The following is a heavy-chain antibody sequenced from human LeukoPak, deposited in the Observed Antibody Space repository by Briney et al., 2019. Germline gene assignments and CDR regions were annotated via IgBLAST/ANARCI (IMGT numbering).Heavy chain of an antibody. Sequence: PSETLSLTCTVSGGSVSSGSYYWSWIRQPPGKGLEWIGYIYYSGSTNYNPSPKSRVTMSVDTSQNQFSLKLSSVTAADTAVYYCARRGGSGRSFDYWGQGTLVTISS. CDR2: IYYSGST. V-gene: IGHV4-61*01. CDR3: ARRGGSGRSFDY. CDR1: GGSVSSGSYY. D-gene: IGHD3-10*01. J-gene: IGHJ4*02.